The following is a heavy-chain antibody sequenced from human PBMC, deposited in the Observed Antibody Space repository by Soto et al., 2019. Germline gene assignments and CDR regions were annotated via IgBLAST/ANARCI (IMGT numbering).Heavy chain of an antibody. V-gene: IGHV3-53*01. CDR1: GFTVSSNY. J-gene: IGHJ4*02. CDR2: IYSGGST. D-gene: IGHD1-26*01. CDR3: ARASGSRLFDY. Sequence: PGGSLRLSCDASGFTVSSNYMSWVRQAPGKGLEWVSVIYSGGSTYYADFVKGRFTISRDNSKNTLYLQMNSLRAEDTAVYYCARASGSRLFDYWGQGALVTVSS.